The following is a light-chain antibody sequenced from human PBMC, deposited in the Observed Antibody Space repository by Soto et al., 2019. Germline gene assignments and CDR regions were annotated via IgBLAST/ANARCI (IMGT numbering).Light chain of an antibody. V-gene: IGKV3-20*01. CDR3: QQYGSSPGVT. CDR2: GAS. Sequence: EIVLTQSPGTLSLSPGERATLSCRASQSVSSGYLAWYQQKPGQAPRLRIYGASSRATGIPDRFSGSGSGTDFTLTISRLEPEDFAVYYCQQYGSSPGVTFGPGTKVDIK. CDR1: QSVSSGY. J-gene: IGKJ3*01.